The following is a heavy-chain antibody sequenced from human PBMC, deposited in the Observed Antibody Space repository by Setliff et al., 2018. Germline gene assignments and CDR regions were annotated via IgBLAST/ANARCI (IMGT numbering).Heavy chain of an antibody. J-gene: IGHJ3*02. CDR3: ARDRKEVVISPSQAAFDI. CDR2: ISPYSGNT. CDR1: GFRFTNFG. Sequence: GASVKVSCKPSGFRFTNFGFSWVRQAPGQGLEWLGSISPYSGNTNYPQWLQDRVTMTIDTSATTVYMELRSLRSDDTAVYYCARDRKEVVISPSQAAFDIWGQGTMVTVSS. V-gene: IGHV1-18*01. D-gene: IGHD3-22*01.